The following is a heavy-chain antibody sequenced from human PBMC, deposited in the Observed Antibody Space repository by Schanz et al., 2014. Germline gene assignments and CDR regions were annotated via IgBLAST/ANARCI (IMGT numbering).Heavy chain of an antibody. CDR2: ISAYNGNA. CDR3: ARDAADFYDILTEEDY. CDR1: GYTFTSYG. V-gene: IGHV1-18*01. Sequence: QVQLVQSGAEVKKPGATVKVSCKASGYTFTSYGISWVRQAPGQGLEWMGWISAYNGNAKYPQKLQGRVTMTTDTSTSTACIELRSLRSADTAVYYCARDAADFYDILTEEDYWGQGTLVTVSS. J-gene: IGHJ4*02. D-gene: IGHD3-9*01.